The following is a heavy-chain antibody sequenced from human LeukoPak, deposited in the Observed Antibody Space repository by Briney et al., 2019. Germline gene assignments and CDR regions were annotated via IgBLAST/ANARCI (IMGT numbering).Heavy chain of an antibody. CDR3: ARDRLLYYYDSRGYTPIDY. Sequence: ASVKVSCKASGYTFTGYYMHWVRQAPGQGLEWMGWINPNSGGTSYAQKLQGRITMTTDTSTSTAYMELRSLRFDDTAVYYCARDRLLYYYDSRGYTPIDYWGQGTLVTVSS. J-gene: IGHJ4*02. CDR1: GYTFTGYY. V-gene: IGHV1-2*02. D-gene: IGHD3-22*01. CDR2: INPNSGGT.